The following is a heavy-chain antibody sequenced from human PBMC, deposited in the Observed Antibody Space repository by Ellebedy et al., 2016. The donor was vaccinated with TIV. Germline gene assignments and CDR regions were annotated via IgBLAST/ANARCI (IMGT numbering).Heavy chain of an antibody. J-gene: IGHJ4*02. CDR3: TTVYRYNYDSV. CDR1: GFTFSNAW. CDR2: IKSKTDGGAA. Sequence: GGSLRLSCAASGFTFSNAWMNWVRQAPGKGLEWVGRIKSKTDGGAADYAAPVKGRFTISRDDSKNTLYLQMTSLKTEDTAVYFCTTVYRYNYDSVWGQGTLVTVFS. V-gene: IGHV3-15*01. D-gene: IGHD5-18*01.